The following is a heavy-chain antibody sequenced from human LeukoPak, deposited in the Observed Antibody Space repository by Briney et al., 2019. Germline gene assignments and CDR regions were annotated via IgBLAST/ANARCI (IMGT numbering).Heavy chain of an antibody. D-gene: IGHD6-19*01. CDR1: GVTFSDYY. J-gene: IGHJ4*02. CDR2: ISTTSSYI. V-gene: IGHV3-11*05. CDR3: ARDSSGWSVDY. Sequence: GGSLRLSCTVSGVTFSDYYMSWIRQAPGKGVEGVSFISTTSSYIKDADSVKGRFTISRDNANKSLYLQMNSLRAEATAVYYCARDSSGWSVDYWGQGTLVTVSS.